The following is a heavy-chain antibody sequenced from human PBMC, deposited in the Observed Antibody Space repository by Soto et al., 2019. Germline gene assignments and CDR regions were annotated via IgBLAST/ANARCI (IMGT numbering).Heavy chain of an antibody. J-gene: IGHJ4*02. Sequence: ASVEVSCKASGYTFTGYYMHWVRQAPGQGLEWMGWINPNSGGTNYAQKFQGWVTMTRDTSISTAYMELSRLRSDDTAVYYCARGPLTMVHWALPNFDYWGQRTLVTVSS. CDR3: ARGPLTMVHWALPNFDY. CDR1: GYTFTGYY. D-gene: IGHD3-10*01. CDR2: INPNSGGT. V-gene: IGHV1-2*04.